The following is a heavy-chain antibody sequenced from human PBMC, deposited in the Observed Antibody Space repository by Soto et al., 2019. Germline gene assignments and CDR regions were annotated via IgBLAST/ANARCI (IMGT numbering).Heavy chain of an antibody. V-gene: IGHV3-23*03. CDR2: IFSGASGT. D-gene: IGHD1-1*01. J-gene: IGHJ4*02. CDR1: GFSMSSYT. CDR3: ARDRQPDGIWTFDY. Sequence: PGGSLRLSCSASGFSMSSYTMGWVRQTPGKGLEWVATIFSGASGTAYADSVTGRFSLSRDNSRNIMYLQMNSLRVDDTALYYCARDRQPDGIWTFDYWGRGTRVTVPQ.